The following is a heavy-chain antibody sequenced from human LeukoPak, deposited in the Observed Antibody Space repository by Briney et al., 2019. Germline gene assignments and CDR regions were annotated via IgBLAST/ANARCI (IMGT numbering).Heavy chain of an antibody. CDR2: IYYSGSGST. CDR1: GGSISSYS. D-gene: IGHD4-17*01. Sequence: PSETLSLTCAVSGGSISSYSWSWIRQPPGKGLEWIGYIYYSGSGSTNYNPSLKSRVTISVDMSKNQFSLKLSSVTAADTAVYYCARGSTVRALDAFDIWGQGTMVTVSS. J-gene: IGHJ3*02. CDR3: ARGSTVRALDAFDI. V-gene: IGHV4-59*01.